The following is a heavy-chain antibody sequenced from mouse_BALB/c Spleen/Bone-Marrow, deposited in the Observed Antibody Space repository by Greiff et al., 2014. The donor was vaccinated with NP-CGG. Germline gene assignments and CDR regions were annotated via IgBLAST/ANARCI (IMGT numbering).Heavy chain of an antibody. D-gene: IGHD2-14*01. J-gene: IGHJ3*01. CDR3: ARDGDYRYAWFAY. CDR1: GFTFSDYY. V-gene: IGHV5-4*02. CDR2: ISDAGSYT. Sequence: EVKVVESGGGLVKPGGSLKLSCAASGFTFSDYYMYWVRQTPEKRLEWVATISDAGSYTYYPDSVKGRFTISRDNAKNNLYLQMSSLKSEDTAMYYCARDGDYRYAWFAYWGQGTLVTVST.